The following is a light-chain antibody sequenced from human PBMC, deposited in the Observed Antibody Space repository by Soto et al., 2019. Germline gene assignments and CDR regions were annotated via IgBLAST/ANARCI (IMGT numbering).Light chain of an antibody. J-gene: IGKJ1*01. V-gene: IGKV3-20*01. CDR1: QSVSSSY. CDR2: GAS. Sequence: EIVFTQSPGTLSLSPGERATLSCRASQSVSSSYLAWYQQKPGQAPRLLIYGASSRATGIPDRFSGSGSGTEFTLTIRSLQSEDFAVYFCQQYNTYSWTFGQGTKVDIK. CDR3: QQYNTYSWT.